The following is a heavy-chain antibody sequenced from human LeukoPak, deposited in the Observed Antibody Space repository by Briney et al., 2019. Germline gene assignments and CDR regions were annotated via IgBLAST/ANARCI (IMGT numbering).Heavy chain of an antibody. Sequence: SETLSLTCTVFGAAFSSHYWNWVRQPPGKGLEWIGYIHSSGNTKYNPSLKSRVIISLDASKNQVSLKLSSVTAADTAVYYCARMVAYCSSASCSDYWGQGTLVTVSS. J-gene: IGHJ4*02. CDR1: GAAFSSHY. D-gene: IGHD2-2*01. V-gene: IGHV4-59*11. CDR2: IHSSGNT. CDR3: ARMVAYCSSASCSDY.